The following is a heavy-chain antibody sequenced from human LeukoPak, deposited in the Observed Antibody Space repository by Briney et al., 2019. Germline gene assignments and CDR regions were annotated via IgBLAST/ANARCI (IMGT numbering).Heavy chain of an antibody. CDR1: GGSTSNYY. V-gene: IGHV4-4*07. D-gene: IGHD6-13*01. Sequence: SETLSLTCSVSGGSTSNYYWSCIRQPARKGLEWIGRFYTSGGTRYNPSPESRVAMSVDASKTQSSLKLTSVTAADTAVNYCTRGAAGIAARADYWGQGTLVTVSS. J-gene: IGHJ4*02. CDR3: TRGAAGIAARADY. CDR2: FYTSGGT.